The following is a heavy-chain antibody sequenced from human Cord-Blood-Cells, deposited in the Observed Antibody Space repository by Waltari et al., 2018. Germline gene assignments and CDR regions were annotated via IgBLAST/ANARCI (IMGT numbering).Heavy chain of an antibody. J-gene: IGHJ4*02. V-gene: IGHV1-69*09. Sequence: QVQLVQSGAEVKKPGSSVKVSCKASGGTFSSYAISWVRQAPGQGLEWMGRIIPSLGIANYAKKFQGRVTITADKSTSTAYMELSSLRSEDTAVYYCARELERASGFDYWGQGTLVTVSS. D-gene: IGHD1-1*01. CDR1: GGTFSSYA. CDR3: ARELERASGFDY. CDR2: IIPSLGIA.